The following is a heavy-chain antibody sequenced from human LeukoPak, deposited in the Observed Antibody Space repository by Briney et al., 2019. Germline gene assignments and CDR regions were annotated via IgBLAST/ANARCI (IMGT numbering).Heavy chain of an antibody. CDR3: ARDSPGYYYGMDV. J-gene: IGHJ6*02. Sequence: PSETLSLTCTVSGGSISSGDYYWSWIRQPPGKGLEWLGYIYYSGSTYYNPSLKSRVTISVDTSKNQFSLKLSSVTAADTAVYYCARDSPGYYYGMDVWGQGTTVTVSS. CDR2: IYYSGST. CDR1: GGSISSGDYY. V-gene: IGHV4-30-4*01.